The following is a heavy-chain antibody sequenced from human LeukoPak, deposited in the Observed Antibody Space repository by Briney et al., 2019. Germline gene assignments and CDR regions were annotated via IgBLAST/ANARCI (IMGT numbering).Heavy chain of an antibody. Sequence: SETLSLTCAVYGGSFSGYYWSWIRQPPGKGLEWIGEINHSGSTNYNPSLKSRVTISVDTSKNQFSLKLSSVTAADTAVYYCARTAKTNIAARRAAFDIWGQGTMVTVSS. CDR1: GGSFSGYY. D-gene: IGHD6-6*01. CDR2: INHSGST. J-gene: IGHJ3*02. V-gene: IGHV4-34*01. CDR3: ARTAKTNIAARRAAFDI.